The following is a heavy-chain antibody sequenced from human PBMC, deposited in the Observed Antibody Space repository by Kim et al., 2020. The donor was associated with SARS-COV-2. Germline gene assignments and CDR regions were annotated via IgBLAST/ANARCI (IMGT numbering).Heavy chain of an antibody. CDR2: IYPGDSDT. CDR1: GYSFTSYW. Sequence: GESLKISCKGSGYSFTSYWIGWVRQMPGKGLEWMGIIYPGDSDTRYSPSFQGQVTISADKSISTAYLQWSSLKASDTAMYYCAREYQLPDYYYGMDVWGQGTTVTVSS. V-gene: IGHV5-51*01. CDR3: AREYQLPDYYYGMDV. D-gene: IGHD2-2*01. J-gene: IGHJ6*02.